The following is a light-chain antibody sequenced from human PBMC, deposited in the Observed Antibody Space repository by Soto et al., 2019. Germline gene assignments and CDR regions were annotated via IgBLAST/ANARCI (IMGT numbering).Light chain of an antibody. J-gene: IGKJ1*01. CDR1: QSVRGN. CDR3: HHYNNCPPA. Sequence: EIVMAQSPATLSVSPGERATLSCRASQSVRGNLAWYQQKPDQAPRLLIYGASTRATGIPARFSGSGSGTEFTLTISSLQSEDFAVYYCHHYNNCPPAFGQGTKVQLK. V-gene: IGKV3-15*01. CDR2: GAS.